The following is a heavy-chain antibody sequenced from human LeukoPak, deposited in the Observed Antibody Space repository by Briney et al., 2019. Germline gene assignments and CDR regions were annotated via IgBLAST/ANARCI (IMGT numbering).Heavy chain of an antibody. CDR2: IYHSGST. CDR3: ARDGRYSGSYTTNYYFDY. CDR1: GGSISSGGYS. D-gene: IGHD1-26*01. J-gene: IGHJ4*02. V-gene: IGHV4-30-2*01. Sequence: SQTLSLTCAVSGGSISSGGYSWSWIRQPPGKGLEWIGYIYHSGSTYYNPSLKSRVTMSVGTSKNQFSLKLSSVTAADTAVYYCARDGRYSGSYTTNYYFDYWGQGTLVTVSS.